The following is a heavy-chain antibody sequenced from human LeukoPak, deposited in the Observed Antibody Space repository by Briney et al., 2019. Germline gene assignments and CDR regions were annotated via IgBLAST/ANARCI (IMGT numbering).Heavy chain of an antibody. V-gene: IGHV1-2*02. CDR1: GYTFTGYY. CDR2: INPNSGDT. Sequence: GASVKISCKASGYTFTGYYIHWVRQAPGQGREWVAWINPNSGDTHYAQNFQGRVTMTRDTSISTASMDLSRLRPDDTAVYYCARAPKNDAYDIWGRGTMVTVSS. J-gene: IGHJ3*02. CDR3: ARAPKNDAYDI.